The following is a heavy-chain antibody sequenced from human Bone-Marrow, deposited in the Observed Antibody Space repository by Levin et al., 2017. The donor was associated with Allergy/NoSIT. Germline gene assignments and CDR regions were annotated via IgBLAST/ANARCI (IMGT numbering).Heavy chain of an antibody. CDR1: GGSISSGSYY. Sequence: PSETLSLTCTVSGGSISSGSYYWSWIRQPAGKGLEWIGRIYTSGSTNYNPSLKSRVTISVDTSKNQFSLKLSSVTAADTAVYYCARERMTTVTRHFDYWGQGTLVTVSS. J-gene: IGHJ4*02. D-gene: IGHD4-17*01. CDR2: IYTSGST. V-gene: IGHV4-61*02. CDR3: ARERMTTVTRHFDY.